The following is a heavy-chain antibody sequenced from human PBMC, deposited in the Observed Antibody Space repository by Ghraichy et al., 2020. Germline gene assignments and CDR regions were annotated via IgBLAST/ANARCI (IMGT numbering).Heavy chain of an antibody. CDR2: ISWNSGSI. CDR1: GFTFDDYA. D-gene: IGHD2-8*01. CDR3: AKDGPGDCTNGVCTYNWFDP. J-gene: IGHJ5*02. Sequence: GGSLRLSCAASGFTFDDYAMHWVRQAPGKGLEWVSGISWNSGSIGYADSVKGRFTISRDNAKNSLYLQMNSLRAEDTALYYCAKDGPGDCTNGVCTYNWFDPWGQGTLVTVSS. V-gene: IGHV3-9*01.